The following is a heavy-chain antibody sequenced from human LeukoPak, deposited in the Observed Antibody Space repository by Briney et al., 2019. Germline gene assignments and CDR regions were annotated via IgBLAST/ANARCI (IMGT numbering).Heavy chain of an antibody. V-gene: IGHV5-51*01. D-gene: IGHD5-18*01. Sequence: GESLKISCKGSGYPFPSYWIGWVRQLPGNGLEWMGIIYPGIGDSDIRYSPSFQGQVSISADKSISTAYLQWTSLKASDTAMYYCARLAYTSGYYYYMDVWGKGTTVTVSS. J-gene: IGHJ6*03. CDR2: IYPGIGDSDI. CDR1: GYPFPSYW. CDR3: ARLAYTSGYYYYMDV.